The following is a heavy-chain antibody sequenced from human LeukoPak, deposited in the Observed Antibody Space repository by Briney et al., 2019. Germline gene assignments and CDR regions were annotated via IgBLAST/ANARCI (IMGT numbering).Heavy chain of an antibody. CDR2: ISSSGSTI. V-gene: IGHV3-48*03. J-gene: IGHJ6*02. D-gene: IGHD3-10*01. CDR3: ARDGYGSGSYVYYYGMDV. CDR1: GFTFNRNA. Sequence: GGSLRLSCAASGFTFNRNAISWVRQAPGKGLEWVSYISSSGSTIYYADSVKGRFTISRDNAKNSLYLQMNSLRAEDTAVYYCARDGYGSGSYVYYYGMDVWGQGTTVTVSS.